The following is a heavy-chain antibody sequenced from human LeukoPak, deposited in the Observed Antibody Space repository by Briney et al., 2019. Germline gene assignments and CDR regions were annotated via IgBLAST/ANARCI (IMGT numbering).Heavy chain of an antibody. V-gene: IGHV4-31*03. CDR2: IYYSGST. CDR1: GGSISSGGYY. D-gene: IGHD2-2*01. J-gene: IGHJ4*02. CDR3: GRGGKYQLKKRWGFNY. Sequence: SQTLSLTCTVSGGSISSGGYYWSWIRQHPGKGLEWIGYIYYSGSTYYNPSLKSRVTISVDTSKNQFSLKLSSVTAADTAVYYCGRGGKYQLKKRWGFNYGGQGTLVTVSS.